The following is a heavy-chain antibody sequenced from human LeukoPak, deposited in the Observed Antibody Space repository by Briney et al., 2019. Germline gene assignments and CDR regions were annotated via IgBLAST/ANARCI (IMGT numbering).Heavy chain of an antibody. V-gene: IGHV4-30-2*01. CDR2: IYHGGST. CDR1: GGSISSGGYS. J-gene: IGHJ6*02. Sequence: SETLSLTCAVSGGSISSGGYSWSWIRQPPGKGLEWIGYIYHGGSTYYNPSLKSRVTISVDTSKNQFSLKLSSVTAADTAVYYCARVDAYYGMDVWGQGTTVTVSS. CDR3: ARVDAYYGMDV.